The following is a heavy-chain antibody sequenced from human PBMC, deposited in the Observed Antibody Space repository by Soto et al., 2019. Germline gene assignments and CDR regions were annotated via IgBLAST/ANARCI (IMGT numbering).Heavy chain of an antibody. J-gene: IGHJ3*02. CDR1: GGSISSYY. CDR3: ARAAGYSYGQDAFDI. CDR2: IYYSGST. D-gene: IGHD5-18*01. Sequence: PSETLSLTCTVSGGSISSYYWSWIRQPPGKGLEWIGYIYYSGSTNYNPSLKSRVTISVDTSKNQFSLKLSSVTAADTAVYYCARAAGYSYGQDAFDIWGQGTMVTVSS. V-gene: IGHV4-59*01.